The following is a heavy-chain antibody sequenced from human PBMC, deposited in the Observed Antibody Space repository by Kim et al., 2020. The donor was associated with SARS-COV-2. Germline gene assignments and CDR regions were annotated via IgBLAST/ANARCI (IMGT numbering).Heavy chain of an antibody. J-gene: IGHJ3*02. Sequence: SVKVSCKASGGSFSSTAITWVRQAPGQGLEWLGGFVPMFGTANSAQKFQDRVIMTADESATSVYLELSSLRSDDTAVYYCATYVDTVLVLGISPFEIWGQGTMVTVSS. V-gene: IGHV1-69*13. CDR1: GGSFSSTA. D-gene: IGHD5-18*01. CDR3: ATYVDTVLVLGISPFEI. CDR2: FVPMFGTA.